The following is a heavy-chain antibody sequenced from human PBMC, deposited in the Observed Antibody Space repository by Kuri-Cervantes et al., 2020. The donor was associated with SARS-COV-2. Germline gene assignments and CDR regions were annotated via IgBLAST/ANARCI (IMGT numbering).Heavy chain of an antibody. J-gene: IGHJ4*02. CDR3: ARGGWIAATDYFDY. V-gene: IGHV4-39*01. Sequence: GSLRLSCTVSGGSISSSSYYWGWIRQPPGKGLEWIGSVYYSGSTYYNPSLKSRVTISVDTSKNQFSLKLSSVTAADTAVYYCARGGWIAATDYFDYWGQGTLVTVSS. CDR2: VYYSGST. D-gene: IGHD6-13*01. CDR1: GGSISSSSYY.